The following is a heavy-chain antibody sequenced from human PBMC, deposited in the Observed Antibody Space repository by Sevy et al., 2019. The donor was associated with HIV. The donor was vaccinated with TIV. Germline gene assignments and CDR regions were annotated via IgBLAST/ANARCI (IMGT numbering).Heavy chain of an antibody. CDR3: ARGASVAGRGGFDC. J-gene: IGHJ4*02. D-gene: IGHD6-19*01. CDR1: GFTFSAST. V-gene: IGHV3-21*01. CDR2: ISSSGSYI. Sequence: GGSLRLSCAASGFTFSASTINWVRQAPGKGLEWISSISSSGSYIHYADSVKGRFTISRDNAKSSLYLQLNGLRAEDTAVYYCARGASVAGRGGFDCWGQGTLVTVSS.